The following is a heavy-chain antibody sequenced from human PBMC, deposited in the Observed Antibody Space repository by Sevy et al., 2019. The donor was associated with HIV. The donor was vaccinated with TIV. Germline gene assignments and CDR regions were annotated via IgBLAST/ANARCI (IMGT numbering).Heavy chain of an antibody. D-gene: IGHD3-10*01. CDR3: ARETGSIDD. J-gene: IGHJ4*02. CDR1: GFTFSRDY. Sequence: GGSLRLSCAASGFTFSRDYMHWVRQAPGKGLEWVAHIKGDGSTTRYMYSVKGRFTISRDNAKNTVYLQMNSLRAEDSAVYYCARETGSIDDWGQGTLVTVSS. V-gene: IGHV3-74*01. CDR2: IKGDGSTT.